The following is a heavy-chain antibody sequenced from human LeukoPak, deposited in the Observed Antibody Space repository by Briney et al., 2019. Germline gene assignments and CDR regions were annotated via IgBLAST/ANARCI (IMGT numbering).Heavy chain of an antibody. CDR3: AREGREYYYDSSGYYGDHNAFDI. Sequence: GGSLRLSCAASGFTFSSYSMNWVRQAPGKGLEWVSSISSSSSYIYYADSVKGRFTISRDNSKNTLYLQMNSLRAEDTAVYYCAREGREYYYDSSGYYGDHNAFDIWGQGTMVTVSS. CDR1: GFTFSSYS. J-gene: IGHJ3*02. CDR2: ISSSSSYI. D-gene: IGHD3-22*01. V-gene: IGHV3-21*04.